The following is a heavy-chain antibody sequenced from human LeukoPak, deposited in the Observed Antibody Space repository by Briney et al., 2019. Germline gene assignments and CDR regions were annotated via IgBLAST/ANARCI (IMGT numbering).Heavy chain of an antibody. CDR1: GFTFDDYA. CDR3: AKDMKWRWLQSYFFDY. Sequence: GGSLRLSCAASGFTFDDYAIHWVRQVPGKGLEWVSSISWNSDTIDYADSVKGRFTISRDNAKNSLYLQMNSLRAEDTALYYCAKDMKWRWLQSYFFDYWGQGTLVTVSS. V-gene: IGHV3-9*01. D-gene: IGHD5-24*01. J-gene: IGHJ4*02. CDR2: ISWNSDTI.